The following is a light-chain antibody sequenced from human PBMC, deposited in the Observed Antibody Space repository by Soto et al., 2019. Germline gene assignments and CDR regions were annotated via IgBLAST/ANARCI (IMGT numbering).Light chain of an antibody. CDR2: DAS. J-gene: IGKJ4*01. CDR1: QSVSGF. CDR3: QQRSNWPLT. Sequence: EIVLTQSPATLSLSPGERATLSCRASQSVSGFLAWFQQKPGQAPRLLIYDASKRATGIPARFSGSGFGTDYTLTISSLEPEDFAVYYCQQRSNWPLTFGGGTKVEIK. V-gene: IGKV3-11*01.